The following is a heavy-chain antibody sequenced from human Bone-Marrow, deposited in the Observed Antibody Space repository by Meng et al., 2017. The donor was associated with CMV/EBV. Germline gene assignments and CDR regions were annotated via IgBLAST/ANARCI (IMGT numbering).Heavy chain of an antibody. V-gene: IGHV1-2*02. CDR3: AREGVVAADNWFDP. Sequence: QVERVQSGAEGKKPGAAGKVSCKASGYTFTGYYMHWVRQAPGQGLEWMGWINPNSGGTNYAQKFQGRVTMTRDTSISTAYMELSRLRSDDTAVYYCAREGVVAADNWFDPWGQGTLVTVSS. CDR1: GYTFTGYY. D-gene: IGHD2-15*01. J-gene: IGHJ5*02. CDR2: INPNSGGT.